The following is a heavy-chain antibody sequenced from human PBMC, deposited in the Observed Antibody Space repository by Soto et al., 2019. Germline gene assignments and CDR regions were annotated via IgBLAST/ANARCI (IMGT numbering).Heavy chain of an antibody. CDR3: ARDSVAAHGGSDY. Sequence: PGLSLRLSCAASRFTERRDGTSWDRKGAGKGLEWVANIKKDGSEKYYVDSVKGRFTISRDNAKNSLYLQMNSLRADDTAVYYCARDSVAAHGGSDYWGQGNLVSVSS. J-gene: IGHJ4*02. V-gene: IGHV3-7*01. CDR2: IKKDGSEK. CDR1: RFTERRDG. D-gene: IGHD6-6*01.